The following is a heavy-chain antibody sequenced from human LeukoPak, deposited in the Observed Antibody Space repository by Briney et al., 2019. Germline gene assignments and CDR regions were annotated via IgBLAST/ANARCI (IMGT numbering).Heavy chain of an antibody. CDR1: GGSISSYY. V-gene: IGHV4-59*01. CDR2: IYYSGST. D-gene: IGHD3-16*01. Sequence: KPSETLSLTCTVSGGSISSYYWSWIRQPPGKGLEWIGYIYYSGSTNYNPSLKSRVTISVDTSKNQFSLKLSSMTAADTAVYYCAREGGLSYAFDIWGQGTMVTVSS. J-gene: IGHJ3*02. CDR3: AREGGLSYAFDI.